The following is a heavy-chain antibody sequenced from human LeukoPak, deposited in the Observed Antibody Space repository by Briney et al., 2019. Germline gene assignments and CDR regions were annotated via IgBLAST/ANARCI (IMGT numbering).Heavy chain of an antibody. Sequence: SETLSLTCTVSGGSISGYYWSWIRQPAGKGLEWIGRIYTSGSTNYNPSLKSRVTMSVDTSKNQFSLKLSSVTAADTAVYYCARETPAVRNNCSDPWGQGTLVTVSS. J-gene: IGHJ5*02. CDR2: IYTSGST. V-gene: IGHV4-4*07. D-gene: IGHD2-2*01. CDR1: GGSISGYY. CDR3: ARETPAVRNNCSDP.